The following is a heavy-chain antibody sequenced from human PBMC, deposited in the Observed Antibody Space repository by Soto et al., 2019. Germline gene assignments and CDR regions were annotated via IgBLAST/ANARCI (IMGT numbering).Heavy chain of an antibody. CDR2: IVVGRGNT. Sequence: QMQLVQSGPEVKKPGTSVKVSCKASGFTFTSFAVQWVRQARGQRLEWIGWIVVGRGNTNYAQKFQERVTITRDMSTSTAYMELSSLRSEDTAVYYCAADSGYSSGWSDYWGQGILVTVSS. CDR1: GFTFTSFA. D-gene: IGHD6-19*01. V-gene: IGHV1-58*01. J-gene: IGHJ4*02. CDR3: AADSGYSSGWSDY.